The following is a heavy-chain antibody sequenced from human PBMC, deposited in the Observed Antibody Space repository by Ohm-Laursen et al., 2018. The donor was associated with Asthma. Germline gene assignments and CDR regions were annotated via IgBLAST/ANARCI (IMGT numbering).Heavy chain of an antibody. V-gene: IGHV3-23*01. CDR2: ISARGGDT. CDR1: GFTFSTYA. Sequence: SLRLSCAASGFTFSTYAMTWVRQAPGRGLEWVSTISARGGDTNYAGSVKGRFTISRDNSKNTLYLQMNSLRVEDTAVYYCVRGPMGDSPYAFDVWGQGTTVTVSS. D-gene: IGHD3-16*01. CDR3: VRGPMGDSPYAFDV. J-gene: IGHJ6*02.